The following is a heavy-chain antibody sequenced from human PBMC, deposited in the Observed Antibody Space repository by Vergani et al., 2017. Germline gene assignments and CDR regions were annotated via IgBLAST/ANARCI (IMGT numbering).Heavy chain of an antibody. Sequence: QVQLVESGGGVVQPGRSLRLSCAASGFTFSSYAMHWVRQAPGKGLEWVAVISYDGSNKYYADSVKGRFTISRDNSKNTLYLQMNSLRAEDTAVYYCARSPPGGYSYVGEYFQHWGQGTLVTVSS. CDR1: GFTFSSYA. D-gene: IGHD5-18*01. J-gene: IGHJ1*01. V-gene: IGHV3-30-3*01. CDR3: ARSPPGGYSYVGEYFQH. CDR2: ISYDGSNK.